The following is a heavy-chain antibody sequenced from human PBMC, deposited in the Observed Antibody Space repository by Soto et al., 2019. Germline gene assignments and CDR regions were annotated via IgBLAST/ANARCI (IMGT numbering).Heavy chain of an antibody. J-gene: IGHJ4*02. Sequence: EVQLLESGEGLVQPGGSLRLSSAASGFTFSSYAMSWVREAPGKGLEWVSAIGGSGDSTYYADSVKGRFTISRDNSKNTLYLQVNSLRAEDTAVYYCAKVLDASMVVNGYFYWGQGTLVTVSS. CDR3: AKVLDASMVVNGYFY. V-gene: IGHV3-23*01. CDR2: IGGSGDST. D-gene: IGHD5-18*01. CDR1: GFTFSSYA.